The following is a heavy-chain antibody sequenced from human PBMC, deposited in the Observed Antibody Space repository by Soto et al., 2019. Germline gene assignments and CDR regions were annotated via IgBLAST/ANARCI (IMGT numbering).Heavy chain of an antibody. CDR3: ARGVFNDYDTSGYHFDAFDL. V-gene: IGHV4-61*01. CDR2: IYYRGST. Sequence: KSSETLSLTCTVSGVSVSSSSNYWSWIRQSPGKGLESIGYIYYRGSTKYNPSLKSRVSMSIDTSKNQCSLKLSSVTAADTAVYYCARGVFNDYDTSGYHFDAFDLWGQGTLVTVSS. CDR1: GVSVSSSSNY. J-gene: IGHJ3*01. D-gene: IGHD3-22*01.